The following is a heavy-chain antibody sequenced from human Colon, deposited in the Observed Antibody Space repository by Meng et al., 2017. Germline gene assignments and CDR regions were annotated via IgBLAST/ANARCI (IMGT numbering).Heavy chain of an antibody. V-gene: IGHV3-15*02. CDR3: TTAPAGRY. J-gene: IGHJ4*02. D-gene: IGHD3-10*01. CDR1: GFTFISYA. Sequence: QLVGSGGTLVQPGRTLRLYWAAYGFTFISYAMHWVRQAPGKGLEWVGRIKSKTDGGTTDYAAPVKGRFTISRDDSKNTLYLQMNSLKTEDTAIYYCTTAPAGRYWGQGTLVTVSS. CDR2: IKSKTDGGTT.